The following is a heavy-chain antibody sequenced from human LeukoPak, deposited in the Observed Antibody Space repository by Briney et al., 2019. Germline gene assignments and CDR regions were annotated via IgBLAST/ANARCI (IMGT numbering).Heavy chain of an antibody. CDR2: IIPIFGTA. CDR3: ARGEQYYYYYYMDV. V-gene: IGHV1-69*01. D-gene: IGHD1/OR15-1a*01. CDR1: GGTFSSYA. J-gene: IGHJ6*03. Sequence: SVKVSCKASGGTFSSYAISWVRQAPGQGLEWMGGIIPIFGTANYAQKFQGRVAITADESTSTAYMELSSLRSEDTAVYYCARGEQYYYYYYMDVWGKGTTVTVSS.